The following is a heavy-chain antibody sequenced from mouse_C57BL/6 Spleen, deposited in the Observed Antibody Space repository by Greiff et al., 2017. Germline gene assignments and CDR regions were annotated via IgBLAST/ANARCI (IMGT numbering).Heavy chain of an antibody. CDR2: IYPGSGST. Sequence: VQLQQPGAELVKPGASVKMSCKASGYTFTSYWITWVKQRPGQGLEWIGDIYPGSGSTNYNEKFKSKATLTVDTSSSTAYMQLSSLTSEDSAGDYGARDPTVVATSDAYWGQGALVTVSA. D-gene: IGHD1-1*01. V-gene: IGHV1-55*01. CDR1: GYTFTSYW. CDR3: ARDPTVVATSDAY. J-gene: IGHJ3*01.